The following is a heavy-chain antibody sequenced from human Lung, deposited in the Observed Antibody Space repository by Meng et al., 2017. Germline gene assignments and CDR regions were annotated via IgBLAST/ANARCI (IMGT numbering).Heavy chain of an antibody. Sequence: HGQLKGSGPGLVKPSQPLSLTYTVSGGSISSSNYYWSWIRQPPGKGLEWSGHIYNSGSTYYNPSLKSRITISVDTSKNQFSLKLSSVTAADTAVYYCARGQKGYFDLWGRGTLVTVSS. CDR3: ARGQKGYFDL. V-gene: IGHV4-30-4*01. J-gene: IGHJ2*01. CDR2: IYNSGST. CDR1: GGSISSSNYY.